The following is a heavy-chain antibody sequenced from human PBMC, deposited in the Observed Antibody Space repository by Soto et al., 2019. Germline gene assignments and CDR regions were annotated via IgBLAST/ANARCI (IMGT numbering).Heavy chain of an antibody. CDR2: ISGYNGNT. CDR1: GYTFRSYG. J-gene: IGHJ6*03. D-gene: IGHD4-4*01. Sequence: QVQLVQSGTEVKKPGASVKLSCKASGYTFRSYGISWVRQAPGQGPEWMGWISGYNGNTHYPQKFQGKVTMSTDTSTSTAYMALRSLRSDDTAVYYCAKADSNYAGRFSYYYMDVWGNGTLVTVSS. V-gene: IGHV1-18*01. CDR3: AKADSNYAGRFSYYYMDV.